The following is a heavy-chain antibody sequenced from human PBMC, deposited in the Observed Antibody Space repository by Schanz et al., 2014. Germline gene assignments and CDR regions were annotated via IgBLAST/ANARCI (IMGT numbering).Heavy chain of an antibody. CDR1: GYTFTDYH. Sequence: QVQLVQSGAEVKKPGASVKVSCKASGYTFTDYHIHWVRQAPGQGLEWMGWIDPNSGGTFYKEKFQGRVTMSRDTSISTAYMELSRLGSDDTAIYYCAREICSGTRCGQRYDPWGQGTLVTVSS. D-gene: IGHD2-2*01. V-gene: IGHV1-2*02. J-gene: IGHJ5*02. CDR3: AREICSGTRCGQRYDP. CDR2: IDPNSGGT.